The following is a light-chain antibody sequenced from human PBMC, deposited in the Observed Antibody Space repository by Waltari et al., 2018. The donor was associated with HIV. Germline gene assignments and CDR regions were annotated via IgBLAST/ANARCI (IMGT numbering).Light chain of an antibody. V-gene: IGKV1-5*03. J-gene: IGKJ2*01. CDR1: QIISTY. CDR2: KAS. CDR3: QQYNSYSPST. Sequence: DIQMTQSPSTLSASVVARVTITCRASQIISTYLAWYQHKPGKAPKVLIYKASSLESGVPSRFSGSGSGTEFTLTISSLQPDDFATYYCQQYNSYSPSTFGQGTKLEIK.